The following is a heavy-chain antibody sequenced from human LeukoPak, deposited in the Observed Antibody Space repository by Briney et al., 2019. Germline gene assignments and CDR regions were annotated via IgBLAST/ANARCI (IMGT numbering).Heavy chain of an antibody. CDR3: ARGVTGGGDY. Sequence: GRSLRLSCAASGFTFSNYAMHWVRQAPGRALEWVAVISYDGSTKYYAESVKGRFTISRDNSKNTPFLQMNSLRAEDTAVYYCARGVTGGGDYWGQGTLVTVSS. J-gene: IGHJ4*02. CDR2: ISYDGSTK. V-gene: IGHV3-30-3*01. CDR1: GFTFSNYA. D-gene: IGHD1-14*01.